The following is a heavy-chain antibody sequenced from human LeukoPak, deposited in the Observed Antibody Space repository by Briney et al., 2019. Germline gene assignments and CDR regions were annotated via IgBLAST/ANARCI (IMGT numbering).Heavy chain of an antibody. J-gene: IGHJ4*02. CDR2: IQSETDGGTT. Sequence: GGSLRLSCAASGFAVSSYYMTWVRQAPGKGLEWIGRIQSETDGGTTDYAAPVKGRFTISRDDSKNMLYLQMNSLKNEDTAVYYCTTSPQWLENWGQGTLVTVSP. CDR3: TTSPQWLEN. CDR1: GFAVSSYY. V-gene: IGHV3-15*01. D-gene: IGHD6-19*01.